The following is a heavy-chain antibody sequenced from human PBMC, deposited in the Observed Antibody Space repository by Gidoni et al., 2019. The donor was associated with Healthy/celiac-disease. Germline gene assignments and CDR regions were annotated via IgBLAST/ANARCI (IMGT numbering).Heavy chain of an antibody. J-gene: IGHJ1*01. V-gene: IGHV4-39*01. CDR3: ARLYYCGGDCYEYFQH. Sequence: STYYNPSLKSRVTISVDTSKNQFSLKLSSVTAADTAVYYCARLYYCGGDCYEYFQHWGQGTLVTVSS. CDR2: ST. D-gene: IGHD2-21*02.